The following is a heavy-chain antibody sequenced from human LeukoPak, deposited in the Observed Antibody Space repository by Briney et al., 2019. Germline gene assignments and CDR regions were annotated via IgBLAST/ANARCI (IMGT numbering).Heavy chain of an antibody. CDR1: GFTFSNYW. Sequence: GGSRRLSCVVSGFTFSNYWMSWVRQAPGKGLEWVANIKQDESEKYYVDSVKGRFTISRDNAKNSLYLQMNSLRAEDTAVYYCARGSAVTANNFDFWGQGTLVTVSS. D-gene: IGHD4-11*01. V-gene: IGHV3-7*01. CDR3: ARGSAVTANNFDF. CDR2: IKQDESEK. J-gene: IGHJ4*02.